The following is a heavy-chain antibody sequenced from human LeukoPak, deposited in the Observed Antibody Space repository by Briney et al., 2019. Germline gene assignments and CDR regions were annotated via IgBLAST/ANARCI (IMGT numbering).Heavy chain of an antibody. CDR1: GFSFSSYA. J-gene: IGHJ4*02. V-gene: IGHV3-23*01. D-gene: IGHD2-15*01. CDR2: ISGSGGST. CDR3: ASLFSWN. Sequence: GSLRLSCAASGFSFSSYAMTWVRQAPGKGLEWVSGISGSGGSTYYTDSVKGRFTISRDNSKNTLYLQMNSLRAEDTAVYYCASLFSWNWGQGTLVTVSS.